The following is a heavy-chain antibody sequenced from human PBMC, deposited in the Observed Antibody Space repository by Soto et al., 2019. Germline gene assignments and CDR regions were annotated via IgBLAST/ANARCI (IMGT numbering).Heavy chain of an antibody. CDR2: ISGTGGNT. CDR1: GVTFSGYA. Sequence: EVQLLESGGGLVQPGGSLRLSCTASGVTFSGYAMSWARQALGKGLEWVSAISGTGGNTYYADSVNGRFTISRDNSESTLFLQMHSLRADDTAVYYCAKRHDYGGKLDAFDIWGQGTTVAVSS. D-gene: IGHD3-16*01. CDR3: AKRHDYGGKLDAFDI. V-gene: IGHV3-23*01. J-gene: IGHJ3*02.